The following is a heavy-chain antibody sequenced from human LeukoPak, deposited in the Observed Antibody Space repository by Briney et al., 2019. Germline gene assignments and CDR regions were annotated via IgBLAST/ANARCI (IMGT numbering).Heavy chain of an antibody. CDR2: IDDSGVIR. V-gene: IGHV3-23*01. D-gene: IGHD1-26*01. J-gene: IGHJ2*01. CDR1: GFTFKTHA. CDR3: AKDRTVGASYWYFDL. Sequence: PGGSLRLSCAASGFTFKTHAMSWVRQAPGKGLEWVSRIDDSGVIRSYADSVKGRFTISRDNSKMTLTLQMNSLRAEDTAVYYCAKDRTVGASYWYFDLWGRGTLVTVSS.